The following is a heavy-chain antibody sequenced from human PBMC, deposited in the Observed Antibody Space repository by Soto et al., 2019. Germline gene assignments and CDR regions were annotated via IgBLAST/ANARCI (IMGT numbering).Heavy chain of an antibody. CDR1: GFNFNSYT. J-gene: IGHJ6*02. CDR2: ISSSGYI. Sequence: GGSLRLSCAASGFNFNSYTINWVRQAPGKRLEWLSSISSSGYIFSTDSVRGRFTISRDNAKNSVYLQINSLRAEDTAVYFCARDCSGGSCYPGTDVWGQGTTVTVSS. CDR3: ARDCSGGSCYPGTDV. D-gene: IGHD2-15*01. V-gene: IGHV3-21*01.